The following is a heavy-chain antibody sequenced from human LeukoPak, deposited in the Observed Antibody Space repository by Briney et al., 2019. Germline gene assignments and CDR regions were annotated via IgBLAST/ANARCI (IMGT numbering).Heavy chain of an antibody. CDR2: INSDGSSI. CDR3: ARGGSPPEALGDAFDI. D-gene: IGHD1-26*01. Sequence: GGSLRLSCAASGFTFSNYWMHWVSQAPGKGLVRVSRINSDGSSIIYADSVKGRFTISRDNAKNTLYLQMNSLRVEDTAVYYCARGGSPPEALGDAFDIWGHGTIVTVSS. V-gene: IGHV3-74*01. J-gene: IGHJ3*02. CDR1: GFTFSNYW.